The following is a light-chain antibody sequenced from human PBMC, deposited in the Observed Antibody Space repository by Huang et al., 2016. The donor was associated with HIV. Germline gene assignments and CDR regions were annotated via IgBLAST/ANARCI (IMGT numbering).Light chain of an antibody. CDR3: QHYYNLPYT. J-gene: IGKJ2*01. CDR2: GVS. V-gene: IGKV3-15*01. CDR1: QGVGDN. Sequence: EIVMTQSPATLSVSPGERATLSCRASQGVGDNLAWYQQKPGQAPRLLIYGVSTMATNVPTRFSGSGSGTDFTLTISSLQSEDFALYYCQHYYNLPYTFGHGTRLETK.